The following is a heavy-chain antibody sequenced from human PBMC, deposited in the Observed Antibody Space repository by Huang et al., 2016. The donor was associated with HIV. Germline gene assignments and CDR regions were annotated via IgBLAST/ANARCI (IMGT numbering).Heavy chain of an antibody. Sequence: QVHLVESGGGVVQPGRSLRLSCAASGFSFSNFAMHWVRQAPGKGLEWVAGISYDGRNDFYSDSVKGRFTISRDNFKDTLTLQMNSLRIDDTAVYFCAKESRWFSDLDHWGQGTLVTVSS. V-gene: IGHV3-30*18. CDR2: ISYDGRND. J-gene: IGHJ4*02. CDR1: GFSFSNFA. D-gene: IGHD2-15*01. CDR3: AKESRWFSDLDH.